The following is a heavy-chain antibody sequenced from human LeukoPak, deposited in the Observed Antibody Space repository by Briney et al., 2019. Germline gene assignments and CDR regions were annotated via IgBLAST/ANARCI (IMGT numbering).Heavy chain of an antibody. CDR3: ASEDYANFTTYVG. J-gene: IGHJ4*02. CDR2: ISSSSSYI. D-gene: IGHD2/OR15-2a*01. Sequence: PGGSLRLSCAASGFTFSSYSMNWVRQAPGKGLEWVSSISSSSSYIYYADSVKGRFTISRDNAKNSLYLQMNSLRAEDTAVYYCASEDYANFTTYVGWGQGTLVTASS. CDR1: GFTFSSYS. V-gene: IGHV3-21*01.